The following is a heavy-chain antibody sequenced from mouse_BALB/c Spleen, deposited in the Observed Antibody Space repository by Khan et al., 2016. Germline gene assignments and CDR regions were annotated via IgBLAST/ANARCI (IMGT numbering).Heavy chain of an antibody. CDR2: IRYSGST. Sequence: EVQLQESGPGLVKPSQSLSLTCTVTGYSITSDYAWNWIRQFPGNKLEWMGYIRYSGSTTYNPSLKSRISITRDTSKNQFFLQLYSVTTEDTATYYRTRSPTATRYFEGWGAGTPVTVSS. D-gene: IGHD1-2*01. CDR1: GYSITSDYA. V-gene: IGHV3-2*02. CDR3: TRSPTATRYFEG. J-gene: IGHJ1*01.